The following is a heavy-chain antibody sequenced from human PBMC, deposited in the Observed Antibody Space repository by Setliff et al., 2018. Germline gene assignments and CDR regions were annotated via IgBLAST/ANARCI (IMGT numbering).Heavy chain of an antibody. Sequence: PSETLSLTCTVSGGSFDSDSYYWSWMRQPPGKGLEWIGHIFKSGTNFHPSFRSRVSMSVDTSKSQFSLELTSVTAADTALYYCARDHFGVAGDSWGPGTLVTVSS. J-gene: IGHJ4*02. CDR2: IFKSGT. D-gene: IGHD3-3*01. CDR3: ARDHFGVAGDS. CDR1: GGSFDSDSYY. V-gene: IGHV4-61*09.